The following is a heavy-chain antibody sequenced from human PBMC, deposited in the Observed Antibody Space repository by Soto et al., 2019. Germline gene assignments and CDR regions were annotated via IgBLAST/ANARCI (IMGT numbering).Heavy chain of an antibody. CDR3: ARSVFS. Sequence: QVQLQESGPGLVKPSQTLSLTCTVSGGSISSGGYYWTWIRQHPGKGLEWIGYIYYSSSSNYNPSLTSRVTQSIDATKHRSSLMLSSVVAAETAVYYCARSVFSWGKGTLVTLSS. D-gene: IGHD6-19*01. CDR2: IYYSSSS. J-gene: IGHJ5*02. CDR1: GGSISSGGYY. V-gene: IGHV4-31*03.